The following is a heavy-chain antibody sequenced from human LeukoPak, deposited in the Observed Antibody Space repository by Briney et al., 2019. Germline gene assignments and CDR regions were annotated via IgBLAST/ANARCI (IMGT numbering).Heavy chain of an antibody. CDR3: ARTPQYDILTGYLLYFDY. CDR1: GGTFGTYY. D-gene: IGHD3-9*01. J-gene: IGHJ4*02. CDR2: VYSSGST. Sequence: SETLSLTCSVSGGTFGTYYWSWIRQPPGKGLEWIGYVYSSGSTKYSSYNPSLKSRVTISVDTSKNQFSLKLSSVTAADTAVYYCARTPQYDILTGYLLYFDYWGQGTLVTVSS. V-gene: IGHV4-59*01.